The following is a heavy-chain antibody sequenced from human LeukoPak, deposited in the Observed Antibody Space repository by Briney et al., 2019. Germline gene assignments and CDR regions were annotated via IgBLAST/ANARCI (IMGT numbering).Heavy chain of an antibody. V-gene: IGHV2-70*11. CDR1: GFSLSTSGMC. CDR3: ARMTDSGSYSADY. J-gene: IGHJ4*02. D-gene: IGHD1-26*01. Sequence: SGPALVKPTQTLTLTCTVSGFSLSTSGMCVSWIRQPPGKALEWLARIDWDDEKYYRKSLKTRLTISKDTSKNQVVLSMTNMDPGDTARYYCARMTDSGSYSADYWGQGTLVTVSS. CDR2: IDWDDEK.